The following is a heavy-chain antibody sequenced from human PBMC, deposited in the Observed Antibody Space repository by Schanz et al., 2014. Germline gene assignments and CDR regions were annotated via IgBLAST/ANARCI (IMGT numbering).Heavy chain of an antibody. CDR2: ISAYNGHT. Sequence: QVQLVQSGAEVMKPGSSVKVSCKASGYTFTSYGITWVRQAPGQGLEWMGWISAYNGHTTYAQKFQGRVTMTTDTSTSTAYMELRNVRYDDTAMYYCVTEKRMESGTWAKAFDIWGQGTWVTVSP. V-gene: IGHV1-18*01. CDR1: GYTFTSYG. J-gene: IGHJ3*02. CDR3: VTEKRMESGTWAKAFDI. D-gene: IGHD3-3*01.